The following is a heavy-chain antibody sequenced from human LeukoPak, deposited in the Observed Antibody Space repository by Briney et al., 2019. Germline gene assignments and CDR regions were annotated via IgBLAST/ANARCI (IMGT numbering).Heavy chain of an antibody. V-gene: IGHV3-33*01. Sequence: GGSLRLSCAAPGLNFNDYDMDWVRQAPGKGPEWVAVIWDDGSNKYYADSVKGRFTISRDNSKNTLYLQMNSLRAEDTAVYYCASLDIAAAGITYGMDVWGQGTTVTVSS. J-gene: IGHJ6*02. D-gene: IGHD6-13*01. CDR1: GLNFNDYD. CDR3: ASLDIAAAGITYGMDV. CDR2: IWDDGSNK.